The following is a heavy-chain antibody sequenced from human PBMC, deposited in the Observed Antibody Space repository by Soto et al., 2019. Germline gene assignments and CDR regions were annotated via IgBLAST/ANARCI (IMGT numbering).Heavy chain of an antibody. CDR1: GFTFSSYG. D-gene: IGHD6-13*01. CDR3: ARDQQLVLYYYYMDV. CDR2: IWYDGSNK. Sequence: SLRLSCAASGFTFSSYGMHWVRQAPGKGLEWVAVIWYDGSNKYYADSVKGRFTISRDNSKNTLYLQMNSLRAEDTAVYYCARDQQLVLYYYYMDVWGKGTTVTVSS. V-gene: IGHV3-33*01. J-gene: IGHJ6*03.